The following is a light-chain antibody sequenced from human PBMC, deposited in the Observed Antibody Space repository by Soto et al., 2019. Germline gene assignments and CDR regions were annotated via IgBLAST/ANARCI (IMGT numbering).Light chain of an antibody. CDR1: QAISSS. CDR2: AAS. J-gene: IGKJ2*01. V-gene: IGKV1-9*01. Sequence: DIQLTQSPSFLSASVGDRVTITCRASQAISSSLAWYQHNPGKAPKLLIYAASTLQNGVPSSFSGSGSGTEITLTISSLPPEDFATYYCQHLNDYRYTFGQGTKVEIK. CDR3: QHLNDYRYT.